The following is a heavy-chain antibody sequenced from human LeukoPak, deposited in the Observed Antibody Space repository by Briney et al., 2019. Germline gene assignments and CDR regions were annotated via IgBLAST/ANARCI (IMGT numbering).Heavy chain of an antibody. J-gene: IGHJ4*02. CDR1: GGTFSSYA. D-gene: IGHD2-15*01. Sequence: ASVKVSCKASGGTFSSYAISWVRQAPGQGLEWMGGIIPIFGTANYAQKFQGRVTITADESTSTAYMELSSLRSEDTAVYYCARGSGYCSGGSCYSNWGQGTLVTVSS. V-gene: IGHV1-69*13. CDR2: IIPIFGTA. CDR3: ARGSGYCSGGSCYSN.